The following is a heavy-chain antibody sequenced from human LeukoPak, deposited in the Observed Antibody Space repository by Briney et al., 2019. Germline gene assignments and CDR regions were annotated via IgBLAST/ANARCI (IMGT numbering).Heavy chain of an antibody. CDR2: ISGSDGST. J-gene: IGHJ4*02. CDR3: ARVQGGGYRTADF. Sequence: GGSLRLSCAASGFTFSSYAMSWVRQAPGKGLEWVSGISGSDGSTNYADSVKGRFTISRENSKNTLYLQMNSLRSEDTAMYYCARVQGGGYRTADFWGQGTLVTVSS. V-gene: IGHV3-23*01. D-gene: IGHD6-25*01. CDR1: GFTFSSYA.